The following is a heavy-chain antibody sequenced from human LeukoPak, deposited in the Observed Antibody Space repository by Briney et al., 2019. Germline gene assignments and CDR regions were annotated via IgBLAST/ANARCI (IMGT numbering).Heavy chain of an antibody. Sequence: SETLSLTCTVSGGSISSGGYYWSWIRQHPGKGLEWIGYIYYSGSTYYNPSLKSRVTISVDTSKNQFSLKLSSMTAADTAVYYCARTKSVWNFHFDYWGQGTLVTVSS. V-gene: IGHV4-31*03. CDR1: GGSISSGGYY. D-gene: IGHD1-7*01. CDR3: ARTKSVWNFHFDY. CDR2: IYYSGST. J-gene: IGHJ4*02.